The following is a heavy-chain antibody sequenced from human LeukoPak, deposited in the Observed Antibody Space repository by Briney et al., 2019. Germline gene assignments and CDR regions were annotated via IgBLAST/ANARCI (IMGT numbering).Heavy chain of an antibody. CDR2: LYYSGST. J-gene: IGHJ5*02. Sequence: SETLSLTCTVSGGSISSSTFYWGWIRQPPGKGLEWIGSLYYSGSTYYNPSLKSRVTISVDTSKNQFSLKLSSVTAADTAGYYWARERPMVRGVGGWFAPWGQGTLVTVSS. CDR3: ARERPMVRGVGGWFAP. CDR1: GGSISSSTFY. D-gene: IGHD3-10*01. V-gene: IGHV4-39*07.